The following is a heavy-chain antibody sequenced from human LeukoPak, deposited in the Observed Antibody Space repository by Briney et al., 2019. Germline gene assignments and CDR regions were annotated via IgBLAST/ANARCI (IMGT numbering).Heavy chain of an antibody. J-gene: IGHJ4*02. CDR1: GGSMRPYH. D-gene: IGHD6-19*01. Sequence: PSETLSLTCTVSGGSMRPYHWGWIRQPPGKGLEWTGYIYYSGSTNYNPSLNSRVTISVDTSKNQFSLRLSSVTAADMAICYCARAVSGRFDYWGQGTLVTVSS. V-gene: IGHV4-59*08. CDR3: ARAVSGRFDY. CDR2: IYYSGST.